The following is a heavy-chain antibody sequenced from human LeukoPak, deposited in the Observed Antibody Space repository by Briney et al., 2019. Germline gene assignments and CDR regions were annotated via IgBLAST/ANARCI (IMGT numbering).Heavy chain of an antibody. CDR2: ISYDGSNK. CDR3: ASPQLDCSSTSCYLTY. J-gene: IGHJ4*02. Sequence: GRSLRLSCAASGFTFSSYAMHWVRQAPGKGLEWVAVISYDGSNKYYADSVKGRFTISRENSKNTLYLQMNSLRAEDTDVYYCASPQLDCSSTSCYLTYWGQGTLVTVSS. V-gene: IGHV3-30*04. D-gene: IGHD2-2*01. CDR1: GFTFSSYA.